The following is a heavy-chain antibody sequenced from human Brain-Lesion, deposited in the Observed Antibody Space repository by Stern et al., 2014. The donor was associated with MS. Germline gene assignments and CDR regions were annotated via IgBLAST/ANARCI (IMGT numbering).Heavy chain of an antibody. J-gene: IGHJ4*02. CDR2: IYYSGFT. V-gene: IGHV4-39*01. D-gene: IGHD1-26*01. CDR1: GGSISSSTYY. CDR3: ARHDSVPRPSQLYSARDRGPGYFDY. Sequence: QVQLQESGPGLVKPSETLSLTCTVSGGSISSSTYYWAWIRQPPGKGLEWIGNIYYSGFTYYNPSLKSRVTISVDMSKTQFSLKLSSVTAAYTAIYYCARHDSVPRPSQLYSARDRGPGYFDYWGQGTLVTVSS.